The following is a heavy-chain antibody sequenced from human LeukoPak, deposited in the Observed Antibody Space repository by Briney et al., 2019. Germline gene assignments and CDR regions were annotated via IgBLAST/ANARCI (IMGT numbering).Heavy chain of an antibody. CDR2: IIPILGIA. Sequence: GASVKVSCKASGGTLSSYAITWVRQAPGQGLEWMGRIIPILGIANFAQKFQGRVTITTDESTSTAYMELSSLRSEDTAVYYCASGGNGYGIVAYYFDYWGQGTLVTVSS. CDR3: ASGGNGYGIVAYYFDY. CDR1: GGTLSSYA. V-gene: IGHV1-69*04. J-gene: IGHJ4*02. D-gene: IGHD3-22*01.